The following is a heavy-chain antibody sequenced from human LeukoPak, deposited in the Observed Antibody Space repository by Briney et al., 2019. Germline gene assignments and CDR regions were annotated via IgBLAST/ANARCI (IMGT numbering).Heavy chain of an antibody. CDR1: GFTFSNAW. D-gene: IGHD2-8*01. CDR2: IKSKTDGRTT. Sequence: AESLRLSCAASGFTFSNAWMSWVRQAPGKGLEWVGRIKSKTDGRTTDYAAPVKGRFTISRDDSKNTLYLKMNTVKTADTAVYYCTTEIVLMVYDVYWGQGTLVTVSS. V-gene: IGHV3-15*05. CDR3: TTEIVLMVYDVY. J-gene: IGHJ4*02.